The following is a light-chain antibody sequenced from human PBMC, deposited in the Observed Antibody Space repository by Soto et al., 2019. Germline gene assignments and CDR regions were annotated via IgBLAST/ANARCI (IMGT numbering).Light chain of an antibody. J-gene: IGKJ4*02. CDR2: DAS. CDR3: EHHRTVWE. Sequence: GGIVNKNFRASQSISDRLAWYQRKPGKAPKLLIFDASSLESGVPSRFSGSGSGTEFTLTISSLQPDDFATYYCEHHRTVWEFAGGTKVDIK. CDR1: QSISDR. V-gene: IGKV1-5*01.